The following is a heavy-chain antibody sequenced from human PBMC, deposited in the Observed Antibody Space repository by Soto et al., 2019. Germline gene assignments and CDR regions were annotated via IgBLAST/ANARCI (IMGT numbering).Heavy chain of an antibody. J-gene: IGHJ6*02. V-gene: IGHV3-48*03. Sequence: PGGSLRLSCAASGFTFSLYEMTWVRQAPGKGLEWISYISSSGSTIYYADSVKGRFTISRDNAKNSLYLQMSSLRAEDTAVYFCARDGYGDPYYYYGMDVWGRGTTVPVYS. CDR2: ISSSGSTI. D-gene: IGHD4-17*01. CDR1: GFTFSLYE. CDR3: ARDGYGDPYYYYGMDV.